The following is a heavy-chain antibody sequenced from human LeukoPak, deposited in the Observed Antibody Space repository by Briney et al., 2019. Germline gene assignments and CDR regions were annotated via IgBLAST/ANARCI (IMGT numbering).Heavy chain of an antibody. CDR1: GFTFSGYA. D-gene: IGHD3-16*01. J-gene: IGHJ4*02. CDR2: ISGSGGST. V-gene: IGHV3-23*01. Sequence: PGGSLRLSCAASGFTFSGYAMSWVRQAPGKGLEWVSAISGSGGSTYYADAVKGRFTISRDNSKNTLYLQMNSLRAEDTAVYYCAKDTSAFGGVTRFDYWGQGTLVTVSS. CDR3: AKDTSAFGGVTRFDY.